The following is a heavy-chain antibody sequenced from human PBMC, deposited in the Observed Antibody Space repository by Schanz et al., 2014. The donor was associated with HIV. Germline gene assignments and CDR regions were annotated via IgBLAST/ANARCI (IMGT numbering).Heavy chain of an antibody. CDR2: ISESGGRT. CDR3: AKPEYDSRGNSQSHFDY. CDR1: GFTFSDYA. Sequence: EVQLLESGGGLVQPGGSLRLSCAASGFTFSDYAMTWVRQGAGKGLEWVSSISESGGRTYYADSVNGRFTISRDNSKNTLYLQMTTLRIDDTAVYYCAKPEYDSRGNSQSHFDYWGQGTLVTVSS. J-gene: IGHJ4*02. V-gene: IGHV3-23*01. D-gene: IGHD3-22*01.